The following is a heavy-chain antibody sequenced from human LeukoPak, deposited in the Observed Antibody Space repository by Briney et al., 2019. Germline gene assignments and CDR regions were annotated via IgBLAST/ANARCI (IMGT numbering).Heavy chain of an antibody. V-gene: IGHV3-21*01. CDR3: ARGSLSRYDKPRPLDY. J-gene: IGHJ4*02. CDR1: RFTFSSYS. CDR2: ISSSSSYI. D-gene: IGHD5-12*01. Sequence: GGSLRLSCAASRFTFSSYSMNWVRQAPGKGLEWVSSISSSSSYIYYADSVKGRFTISRDNAKNSLYLQMNSLRAEDTAVYYCARGSLSRYDKPRPLDYWGQGTLVTVSS.